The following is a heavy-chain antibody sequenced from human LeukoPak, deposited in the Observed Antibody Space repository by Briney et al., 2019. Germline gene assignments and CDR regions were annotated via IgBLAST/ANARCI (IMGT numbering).Heavy chain of an antibody. CDR3: AKDKGAGDGYRGGYFDY. D-gene: IGHD5-24*01. Sequence: PGRSLRLSCAASGFTFSSYGMHWVRQAPGKGLEWVAVIWYDGSNKYYADSVKGRFTISRDNSKNTLYLQINSLRAEDTAVYYCAKDKGAGDGYRGGYFDYWGQGTLVTVSS. J-gene: IGHJ4*02. CDR2: IWYDGSNK. V-gene: IGHV3-30*18. CDR1: GFTFSSYG.